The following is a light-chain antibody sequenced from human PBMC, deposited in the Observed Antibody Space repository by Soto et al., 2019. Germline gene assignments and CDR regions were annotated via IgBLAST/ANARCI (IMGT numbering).Light chain of an antibody. CDR2: DAS. CDR3: QQYGSSPGT. CDR1: QSIRSY. V-gene: IGKV3-11*01. Sequence: EVVLTQSPDTLSLPPGERATLSCRASQSIRSYLAWYQQKPGQAPRLLIYDASSRATGIPARFSGSGSGTDFTLSISSLEPEDFAVYSCQQYGSSPGTFGQGTKLEI. J-gene: IGKJ2*01.